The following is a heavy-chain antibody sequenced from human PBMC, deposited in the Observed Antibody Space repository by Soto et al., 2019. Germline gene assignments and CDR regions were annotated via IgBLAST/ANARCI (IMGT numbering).Heavy chain of an antibody. CDR2: IYSGGST. CDR1: GFTVSSNY. CDR3: ASAPVGYCSSTSRSRYYYYYYMDV. J-gene: IGHJ6*03. D-gene: IGHD2-2*01. Sequence: EVQLVESGGGLVQPGGSLRLSCAASGFTVSSNYMSWVRQAPGKGLEWVSVIYSGGSTYYADSVKGRFTISRDNSKNTLSLQMNSLRAEDTAVYYCASAPVGYCSSTSRSRYYYYYYMDVWGKGTTVTVSS. V-gene: IGHV3-66*01.